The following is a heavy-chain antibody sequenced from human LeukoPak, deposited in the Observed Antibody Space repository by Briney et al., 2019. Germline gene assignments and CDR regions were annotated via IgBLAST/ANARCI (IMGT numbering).Heavy chain of an antibody. CDR3: AAGGYGGEVFSGVG. D-gene: IGHD4-23*01. J-gene: IGHJ4*02. Sequence: SVKVSCKASGFTFTSSAMQWVRQARGQRLEWIGWIVVGSGNTNYAQKFQERVTITRDMSTSTAYMELSSLRSEDTAVYYCAAGGYGGEVFSGVGWGQGTLVTVSS. V-gene: IGHV1-58*02. CDR1: GFTFTSSA. CDR2: IVVGSGNT.